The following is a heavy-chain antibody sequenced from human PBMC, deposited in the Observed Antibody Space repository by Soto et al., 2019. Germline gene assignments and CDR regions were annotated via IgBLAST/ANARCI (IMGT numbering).Heavy chain of an antibody. Sequence: QVQLQQWGAGLLKPSETLSLTCAVYGGSFSGYYWSWIRQPPGKGLEWIGEINHSGSTNYNPSLKSRVTISVDTSKSQFSLKLSSVTAADTAVYYCARGGPAAAGTVARYYYYMDVWGKGTTVTVSS. D-gene: IGHD6-13*01. V-gene: IGHV4-34*01. CDR1: GGSFSGYY. CDR3: ARGGPAAAGTVARYYYYMDV. CDR2: INHSGST. J-gene: IGHJ6*03.